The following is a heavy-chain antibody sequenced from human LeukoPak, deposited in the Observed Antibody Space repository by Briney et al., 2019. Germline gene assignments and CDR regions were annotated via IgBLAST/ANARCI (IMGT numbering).Heavy chain of an antibody. CDR3: ARDPLELTSPSFAHYSDY. J-gene: IGHJ4*02. V-gene: IGHV4-39*02. Sequence: SETLSLACTVSGGSISSSSYYWGWIRQPPGKGLEWIGSIYYSGSTYYNPSLKSRVTISVDTSKNQFSLKLSSVTAADTAVYYCARDPLELTSPSFAHYSDYWGQGTLVTVSS. D-gene: IGHD1-7*01. CDR2: IYYSGST. CDR1: GGSISSSSYY.